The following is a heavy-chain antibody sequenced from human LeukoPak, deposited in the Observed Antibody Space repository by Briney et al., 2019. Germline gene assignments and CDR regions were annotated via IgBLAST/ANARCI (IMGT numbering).Heavy chain of an antibody. CDR3: ARALWNSGCV. Sequence: PGGSLRLSCAASGFTFSSYRISWVRQAPGRGLEWVANINQDGSEKYYVDSVKGRFTISRDNAKSSSYLQMNSLRDEDTAVYFCARALWNSGCVWGQGTLVTVSS. CDR1: GFTFSSYR. D-gene: IGHD1-7*01. V-gene: IGHV3-7*03. CDR2: INQDGSEK. J-gene: IGHJ4*02.